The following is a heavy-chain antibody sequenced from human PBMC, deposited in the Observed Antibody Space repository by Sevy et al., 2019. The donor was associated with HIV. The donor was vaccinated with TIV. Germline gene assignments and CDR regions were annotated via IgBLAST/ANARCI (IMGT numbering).Heavy chain of an antibody. D-gene: IGHD3-10*01. CDR3: ARLRVYYGSGYFDY. CDR1: GFTFDDYG. Sequence: GGSLRLSCAASGFTFDDYGMSWVRQAPGKGLEWFSGINWNGGSTGYADSVKGRFTISRDNAKNSLYLQMNSLRAEDTASYYCARLRVYYGSGYFDYWGQGTLVTVSS. J-gene: IGHJ4*02. CDR2: INWNGGST. V-gene: IGHV3-20*04.